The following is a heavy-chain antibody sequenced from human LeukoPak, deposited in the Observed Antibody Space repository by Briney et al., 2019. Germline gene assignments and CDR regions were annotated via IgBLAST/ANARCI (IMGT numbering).Heavy chain of an antibody. CDR1: GFTFSSYA. CDR3: TKDSGLKTAGIFDS. V-gene: IGHV3-23*01. CDR2: ISGSGGST. D-gene: IGHD6-13*01. Sequence: GGSLRLSCAASGFTFSSYAMSWVRQAPGKGLEWVSAISGSGGSTYYADSVKGRFTISRDNSKNSLYLQMNSLRTEDTALYYCTKDSGLKTAGIFDSWGQGTLVTVSS. J-gene: IGHJ4*02.